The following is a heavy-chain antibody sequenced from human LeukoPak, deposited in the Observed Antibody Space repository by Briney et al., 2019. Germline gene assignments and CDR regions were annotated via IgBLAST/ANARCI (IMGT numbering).Heavy chain of an antibody. CDR2: IDPNSGDT. J-gene: IGHJ4*02. Sequence: ASVKVSCKASGYSFTGYFIHWVRQAPGQGLDWMGCIDPNSGDTKYAQKFQGRVSMPRDTSTRTAYMELSGLRSDDTAVYFCARSGSTGYSLDYWGQGTLVTVSS. V-gene: IGHV1-2*02. D-gene: IGHD3-22*01. CDR3: ARSGSTGYSLDY. CDR1: GYSFTGYF.